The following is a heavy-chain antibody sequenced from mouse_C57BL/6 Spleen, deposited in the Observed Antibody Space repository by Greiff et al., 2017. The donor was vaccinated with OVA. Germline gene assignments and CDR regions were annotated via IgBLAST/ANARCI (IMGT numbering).Heavy chain of an antibody. CDR1: GYTFTSYW. CDR2: IDPSDSDT. J-gene: IGHJ2*01. Sequence: QVQLQQPGAELVRPGSSVKLSCKASGYTFTSYWMHWVKQRPIQGLEWIGNIDPSDSDTHYNQKFKDKATLTVDTSSSTAYMQLSSLTSEDSAVDSCARGGLSGKTFDDWGKGTTLTVSS. V-gene: IGHV1-52*01. CDR3: ARGGLSGKTFDD. D-gene: IGHD4-1*01.